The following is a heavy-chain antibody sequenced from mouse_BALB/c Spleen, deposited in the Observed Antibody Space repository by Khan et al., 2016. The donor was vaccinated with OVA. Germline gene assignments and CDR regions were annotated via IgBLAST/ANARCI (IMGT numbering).Heavy chain of an antibody. CDR1: WFSLTNYG. D-gene: IGHD2-10*01. CDR3: ARQPYYHYYVLDY. J-gene: IGHJ4*01. CDR2: IWSDGST. Sequence: QVQLKHSRPSLVAPSQSLSITCTITWFSLTNYGIHWVRQPPGKGLEWLVVIWSDGSTTYNLTLKSRLSINKDNSKSQVFLKMNSLQTDDTAMYYCARQPYYHYYVLDYWGQGTSVTVSS. V-gene: IGHV2-6-1*01.